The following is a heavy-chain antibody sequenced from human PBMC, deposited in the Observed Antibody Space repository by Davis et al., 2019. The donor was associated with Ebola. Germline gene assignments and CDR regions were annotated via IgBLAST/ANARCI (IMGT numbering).Heavy chain of an antibody. Sequence: GESLKISCAASGFTFSSYAMSWVRQAPGKGLEWVSAISGSGGSTYYADSVKGRFTISRDNSKNTLYLQMNSLRAEDTAVYYCAKDRGGGSTAAASYFDYWGQGTLVTVSS. J-gene: IGHJ4*02. CDR2: ISGSGGST. CDR1: GFTFSSYA. V-gene: IGHV3-23*01. CDR3: AKDRGGGSTAAASYFDY. D-gene: IGHD6-13*01.